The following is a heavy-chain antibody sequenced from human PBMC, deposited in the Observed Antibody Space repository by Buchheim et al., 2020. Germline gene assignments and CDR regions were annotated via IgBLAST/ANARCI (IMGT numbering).Heavy chain of an antibody. J-gene: IGHJ4*02. CDR2: ISSSSSYI. Sequence: EVQLVESGGGLVKPGGSLRLSCAASGFTFSSYSMNWVRQAPGKGLEWVSSISSSSSYIYYADSVKGRFTISRDNAKNSLYLQMNSLRAEDTAVYYCARVKVVKASHLLQYPQRYYFDYWGQGTL. CDR1: GFTFSSYS. CDR3: ARVKVVKASHLLQYPQRYYFDY. D-gene: IGHD3-22*01. V-gene: IGHV3-21*01.